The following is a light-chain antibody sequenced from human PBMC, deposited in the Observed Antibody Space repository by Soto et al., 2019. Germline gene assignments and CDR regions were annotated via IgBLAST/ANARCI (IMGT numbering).Light chain of an antibody. CDR1: QSISPE. J-gene: IGKJ2*01. Sequence: EIVMTPSPATLSVSPGERATLSCRASQSISPELAWYQQKPGQPPRLLIYSASTRATGVPARFTGSGSGSEFTLTISGLQSEDFAVYYCQQGHNWPLTFGQGTRLEI. CDR2: SAS. CDR3: QQGHNWPLT. V-gene: IGKV3-15*01.